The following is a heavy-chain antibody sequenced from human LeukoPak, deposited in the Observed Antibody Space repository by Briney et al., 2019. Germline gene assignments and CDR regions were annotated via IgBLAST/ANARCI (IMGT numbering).Heavy chain of an antibody. J-gene: IGHJ4*02. CDR1: GGSISTYY. CDR3: ARAPTLYYFDY. CDR2: ISYSGKT. V-gene: IGHV4-59*01. Sequence: SETLSLTCTVSGGSISTYYWSWIRQPPGKGLEWIGYISYSGKTDYNPSLKSRVSISIDTSKKQFSLKLNSVTAADTAVYYCARAPTLYYFDYWGQGTLVTVSS.